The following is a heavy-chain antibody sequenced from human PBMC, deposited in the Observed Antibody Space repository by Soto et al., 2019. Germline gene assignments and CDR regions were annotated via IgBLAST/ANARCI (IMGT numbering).Heavy chain of an antibody. D-gene: IGHD1-20*01. J-gene: IGHJ5*02. CDR2: MNPNSGNT. Sequence: QVQLVQSGAEVKKPGASVKVSCKASGYSFSDYDINWVRQATGQGPEWMGWMNPNSGNTGYAQKFQGRVTMTRNTSINTAYMELSSLGSEDTAVYYCARDNRYNWNDEGWFDPWGQEPWSPSPQ. V-gene: IGHV1-8*01. CDR3: ARDNRYNWNDEGWFDP. CDR1: GYSFSDYD.